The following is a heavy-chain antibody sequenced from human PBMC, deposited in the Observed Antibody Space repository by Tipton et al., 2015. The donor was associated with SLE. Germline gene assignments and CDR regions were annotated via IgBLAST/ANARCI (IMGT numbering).Heavy chain of an antibody. Sequence: TLSLTCTVSGGSISSSSYYWGWIRQPPGKGLEWIGSIYYSGSTNYNPTLKSRVTISVDTSKNQFSLKLSSVTAADTAVYYCARPITMGGPNAFDIWGQGTMVTVSS. CDR3: ARPITMGGPNAFDI. V-gene: IGHV4-39*07. CDR2: IYYSGST. CDR1: GGSISSSSYY. J-gene: IGHJ3*02. D-gene: IGHD3-10*01.